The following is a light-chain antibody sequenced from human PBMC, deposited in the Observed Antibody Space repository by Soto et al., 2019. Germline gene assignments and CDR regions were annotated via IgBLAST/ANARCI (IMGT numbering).Light chain of an antibody. V-gene: IGKV1-5*01. CDR1: QWFXRR. Sequence: IRVKQCASTLSASVGDRVTITCLASQWFXRRFGWYQQKPGRAPKILXDVSASLESGGPSRFSGSGSGTEFRLTISTMQPEDFATYYCQQYESFSGTFGQGTRLEI. CDR3: QQYESFSGT. CDR2: VSA. J-gene: IGKJ5*01.